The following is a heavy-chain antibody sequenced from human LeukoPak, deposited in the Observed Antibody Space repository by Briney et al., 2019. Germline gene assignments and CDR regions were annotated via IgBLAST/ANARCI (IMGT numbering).Heavy chain of an antibody. J-gene: IGHJ3*02. Sequence: SETLSLTCTVSGDSMRGYYWNWIRQSPGKGLEWIGDFHYSESTNYNPSLESRVTISGDTSKNQLSLTLTSVTAADTAIYFCSRDRTTITRGAFYIWGPGTMVTVSP. CDR2: FHYSEST. CDR3: SRDRTTITRGAFYI. V-gene: IGHV4-59*01. CDR1: GDSMRGYY. D-gene: IGHD5-24*01.